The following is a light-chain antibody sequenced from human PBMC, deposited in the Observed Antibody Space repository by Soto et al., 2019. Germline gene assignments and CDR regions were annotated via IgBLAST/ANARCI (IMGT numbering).Light chain of an antibody. J-gene: IGKJ1*01. Sequence: TQSPVALSLSPVESRTLCCTPSQSVSGSYLAWYQQKPGQAPRLLIYGASTRATGIPARFSGSGSGTEFTLSISSLQSEDFAVYYCQQYKSSPWTFGQGTKVDIK. CDR1: QSVSGSY. V-gene: IGKV3D-7*01. CDR3: QQYKSSPWT. CDR2: GAS.